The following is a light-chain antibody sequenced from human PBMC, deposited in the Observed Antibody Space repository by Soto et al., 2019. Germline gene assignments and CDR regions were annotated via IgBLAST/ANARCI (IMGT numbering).Light chain of an antibody. CDR1: SFNIGNNF. J-gene: IGLJ2*01. CDR3: GTWDSSLSAVV. V-gene: IGLV1-51*01. Sequence: QSVLTQPPSVSAAPGQKVTISCSGSSFNIGNNFVSWYQQLPGTAPKLLIYDINKRPSGIPDRFSGSKSGTSATLGITGLQTGDEADYYCGTWDSSLSAVVFGGGTKLTVL. CDR2: DIN.